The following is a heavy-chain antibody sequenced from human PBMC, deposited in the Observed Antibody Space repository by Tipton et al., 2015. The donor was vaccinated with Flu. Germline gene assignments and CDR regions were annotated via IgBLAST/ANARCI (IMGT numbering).Heavy chain of an antibody. CDR1: GYSISSGYY. D-gene: IGHD1-26*01. V-gene: IGHV4-38-2*02. CDR3: ARYGTYDGSRYFQH. Sequence: TLSLTCTVSGYSISSGYYWGWIRQPPGKGLEWIGSIDHSGTTYYNPSLKSRVTISVDTSKNQFSLELSSVTAADTAVYYCARYGTYDGSRYFQHWGQGTLVTVSS. CDR2: IDHSGTT. J-gene: IGHJ1*01.